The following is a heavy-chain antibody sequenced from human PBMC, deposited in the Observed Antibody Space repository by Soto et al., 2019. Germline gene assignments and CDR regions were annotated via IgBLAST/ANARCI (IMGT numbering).Heavy chain of an antibody. CDR3: ASHYDMWSGYPSPVDY. D-gene: IGHD3-3*01. CDR2: IDTSGTKI. Sequence: QVQLVESGGDLVKTGGSLRLSCAASGYTFSDYYMSWIRQAPGKGLEWISYIDTSGTKIYYADSVKGRFTITRDNAKNSLYLEMNSLRDEDTAVYYCASHYDMWSGYPSPVDYWGQGTLVTVSS. V-gene: IGHV3-11*01. J-gene: IGHJ4*02. CDR1: GYTFSDYY.